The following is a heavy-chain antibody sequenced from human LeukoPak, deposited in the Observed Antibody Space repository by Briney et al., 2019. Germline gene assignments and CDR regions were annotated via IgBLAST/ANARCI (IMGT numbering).Heavy chain of an antibody. CDR1: GYTFTSYY. Sequence: GASVKVSCKASGYTFTSYYMHWGRQAPGQGLEWMGIINPSGGSTSYAQKFQGRVTMTRDTSTSTVYMELSSLRSEDTAVYYCARSLSHYYDSSGYYGYWGQGTLVTVSS. CDR2: INPSGGST. J-gene: IGHJ4*02. D-gene: IGHD3-22*01. V-gene: IGHV1-46*01. CDR3: ARSLSHYYDSSGYYGY.